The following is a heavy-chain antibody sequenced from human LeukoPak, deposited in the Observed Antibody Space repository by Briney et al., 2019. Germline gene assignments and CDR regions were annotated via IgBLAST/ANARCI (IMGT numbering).Heavy chain of an antibody. CDR3: TTERPYFDN. V-gene: IGHV3-15*01. Sequence: GRSLRLSCAASGFTFSDAWVSWVRQAPGKGLEWVGRIKSKTHGGTTQYAAPVKGRFTISRDDSKTTVYLQMNSLKSEDAAMYYCTTERPYFDNWGQGTLVTVSS. CDR2: IKSKTHGGTT. CDR1: GFTFSDAW. J-gene: IGHJ4*02.